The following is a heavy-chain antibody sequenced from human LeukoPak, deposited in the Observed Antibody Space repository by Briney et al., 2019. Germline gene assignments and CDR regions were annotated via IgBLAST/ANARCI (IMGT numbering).Heavy chain of an antibody. CDR1: GFTFSSYA. CDR3: AKDRSCTNDICHGDFDY. D-gene: IGHD2-8*01. CDR2: ISGSGGST. Sequence: GGSPRLSCAASGFTFSSYAVSWVRQAPGKGLEWVSSISGSGGSTYSADSVKGRFTISRDNSKNTLYLQMNSLRAEDTALYYCAKDRSCTNDICHGDFDYWGQGTLVTVSS. J-gene: IGHJ4*02. V-gene: IGHV3-23*01.